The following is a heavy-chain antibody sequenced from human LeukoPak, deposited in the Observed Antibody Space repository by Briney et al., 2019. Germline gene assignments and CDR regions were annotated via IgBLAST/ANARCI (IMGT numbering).Heavy chain of an antibody. D-gene: IGHD2-21*01. CDR2: ISGSGGST. V-gene: IGHV3-23*01. CDR1: GFTFSSYA. CDR3: AKSRRATFYSSTDS. J-gene: IGHJ4*02. Sequence: GGSLRLSCAASGFTFSSYAMSWVRQAPGKGLEWVSAISGSGGSTYYADSVKGRFTISRDNSKNTLYLQMNSLRAEDTAVYYCAKSRRATFYSSTDSWGQGTLVTVSS.